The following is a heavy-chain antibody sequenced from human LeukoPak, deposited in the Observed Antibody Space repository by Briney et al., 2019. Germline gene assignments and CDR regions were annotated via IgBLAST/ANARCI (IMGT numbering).Heavy chain of an antibody. V-gene: IGHV4-4*07. CDR3: ARGHSIEPYYYYYYMDV. CDR1: GGSISNYY. D-gene: IGHD4-11*01. J-gene: IGHJ6*03. CDR2: VYTTGTT. Sequence: SSETLSLTCTVSGGSISNYYWTWIRQPAGKGLEWIGRVYTTGTTNYNPSLKSRVTMSVDTSENQFSLKLRSVTAADTAVYYCARGHSIEPYYYYYYMDVWGKGTTVTVSS.